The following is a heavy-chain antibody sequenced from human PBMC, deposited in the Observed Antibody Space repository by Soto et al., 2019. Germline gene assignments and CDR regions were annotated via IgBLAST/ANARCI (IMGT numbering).Heavy chain of an antibody. D-gene: IGHD3-22*01. CDR1: GDSISSYF. CDR3: AKAVKYYDSTGYDAFAV. V-gene: IGHV4-59*01. Sequence: PSETLSLTCTVSGDSISSYFWTGIRQPPGKALEWIGYMFHSGRTNYNPSLTSRVTMSADTSNNQFSLTLTSVTAADTAVYYCAKAVKYYDSTGYDAFAVWGQGIMVTVS. J-gene: IGHJ3*01. CDR2: MFHSGRT.